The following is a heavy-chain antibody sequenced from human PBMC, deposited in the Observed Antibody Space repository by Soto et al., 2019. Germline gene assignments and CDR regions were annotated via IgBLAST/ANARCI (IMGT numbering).Heavy chain of an antibody. J-gene: IGHJ5*02. V-gene: IGHV1-3*01. CDR3: ARENRRAARPGIDWFDP. CDR1: GYTFTSYA. CDR2: INAGNGNT. D-gene: IGHD6-6*01. Sequence: ASVKVSCKASGYTFTSYAMHWVRQAPGQRLEWMGWINAGNGNTKYSQKFQGRVTITRDTSASTAYMELSSLRSEDTAVYYCARENRRAARPGIDWFDPWGQGTLVTVSS.